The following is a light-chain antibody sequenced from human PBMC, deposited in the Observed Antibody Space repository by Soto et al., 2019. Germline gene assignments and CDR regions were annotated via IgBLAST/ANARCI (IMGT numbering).Light chain of an antibody. CDR3: SSYTGSNTPVV. V-gene: IGLV2-14*01. Sequence: QSALTQPASVSGSPGQSITISCTGTSSDVGGYNYVSWYQQHPGKAPNLIISDVSNRPSGVSNRFSGSKSGNSASLTISGLQAEDEADYYCSSYTGSNTPVVFGGGTKLTVL. CDR2: DVS. CDR1: SSDVGGYNY. J-gene: IGLJ2*01.